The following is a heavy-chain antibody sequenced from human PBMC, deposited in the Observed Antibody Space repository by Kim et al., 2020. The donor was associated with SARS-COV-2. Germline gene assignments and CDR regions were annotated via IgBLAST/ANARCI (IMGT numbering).Heavy chain of an antibody. CDR1: GFTFSSYA. J-gene: IGHJ4*02. CDR2: ISYDGSNK. V-gene: IGHV3-30*04. CDR3: ASGVISIAAAGTHLAVDY. D-gene: IGHD6-13*01. Sequence: GGSLRLSCAASGFTFSSYAMHWVRQAPGKGLEWVAVISYDGSNKYYADSVKGRFTISRDNSKNTLYLQMNSLRAEDTAVYYCASGVISIAAAGTHLAVDYWGEGTLVTVSS.